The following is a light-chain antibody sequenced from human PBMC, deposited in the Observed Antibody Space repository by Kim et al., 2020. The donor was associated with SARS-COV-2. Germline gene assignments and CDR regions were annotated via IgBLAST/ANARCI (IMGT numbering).Light chain of an antibody. J-gene: IGLJ2*01. Sequence: SSELTQDPAVYLDLGQTVSITCQGDSLRRYYVSRYKRRPGQAPLLVIYGKNNRPSGIPDRLSGSSSGNTDSLTITGAQAEDEADYYCQYRDSSVKVVFGGGIQLTVL. CDR2: GKN. V-gene: IGLV3-19*01. CDR3: QYRDSSVKVV. CDR1: SLRRYY.